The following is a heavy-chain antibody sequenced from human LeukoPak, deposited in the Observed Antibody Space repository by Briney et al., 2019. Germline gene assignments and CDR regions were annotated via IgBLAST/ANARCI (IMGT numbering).Heavy chain of an antibody. Sequence: PSETLSLTCTVSGGSISSYYWSWIRQPPGKGLEWIGSIYHSGSTYYNPSLKSRVTISVDTSKNQFSLKLSSVTAADTAVYYCARSDYGGNSFLNYYYMDVWGKGTTVTVSS. CDR1: GGSISSYY. CDR3: ARSDYGGNSFLNYYYMDV. J-gene: IGHJ6*03. CDR2: IYHSGST. V-gene: IGHV4-59*08. D-gene: IGHD4-23*01.